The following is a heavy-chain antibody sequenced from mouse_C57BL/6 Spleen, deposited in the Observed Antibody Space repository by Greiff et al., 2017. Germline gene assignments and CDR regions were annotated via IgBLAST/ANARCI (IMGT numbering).Heavy chain of an antibody. V-gene: IGHV5-9-1*02. CDR1: GFTFSSYA. J-gene: IGHJ4*01. D-gene: IGHD2-2*01. CDR2: ISSGGDYI. Sequence: EVQLVESGEGLVKPGGSLKLSCAASGFTFSSYAMSWVRQTPEKRLEWVAYISSGGDYIYYADTVKGRFTISRDNARNTLYLQMSSLKSEDTAMYYCTRDGGYPYYYAMDYWGQGTSVTVSS. CDR3: TRDGGYPYYYAMDY.